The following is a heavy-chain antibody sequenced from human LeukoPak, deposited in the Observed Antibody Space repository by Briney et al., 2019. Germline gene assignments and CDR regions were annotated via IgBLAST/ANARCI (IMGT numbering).Heavy chain of an antibody. CDR3: ARDRGRKYYFDY. CDR1: GGSISSSN. Sequence: SETLSLTCAVSGGSISSSNWSWFRQPAGKGLEWIGRIYTGESSNYNPSFRSRVTMSVDTSKNQFSLKLNSVTAADTAVYYCARDRGRKYYFDYWGQGTLVIVSS. CDR2: IYTGESS. J-gene: IGHJ4*02. V-gene: IGHV4-4*07.